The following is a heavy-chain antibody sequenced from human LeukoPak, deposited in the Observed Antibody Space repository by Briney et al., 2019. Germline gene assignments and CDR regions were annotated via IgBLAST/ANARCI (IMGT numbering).Heavy chain of an antibody. CDR3: ARGMATIDGYYYYMDV. D-gene: IGHD5-24*01. J-gene: IGHJ6*03. CDR2: ISRSSSYR. CDR1: GFTFSNYT. Sequence: GGSLRLSCAASGFTFSNYTMNWVRQAPGKGLEWVSSISRSSSYRYYADSVKGRFTISRDNAKNSLYLQMNSLRAEDTAVYYCARGMATIDGYYYYMDVWGKGTTVTVSS. V-gene: IGHV3-21*01.